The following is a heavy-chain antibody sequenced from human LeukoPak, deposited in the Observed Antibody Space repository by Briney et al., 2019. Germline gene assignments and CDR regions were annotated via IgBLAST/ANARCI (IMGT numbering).Heavy chain of an antibody. CDR1: GFTFSSYG. CDR3: AKDIYDFWSGYLSYDAFDI. Sequence: GGSLTLSCAASGFTFSSYGIHWVRQAPGKGLEWVAFIRYYGSNKYYADSVKGRFTISRDNSKNTLYLQMNSLSAEDTAVYYCAKDIYDFWSGYLSYDAFDIWGQGTMVTVSS. J-gene: IGHJ3*02. CDR2: IRYYGSNK. D-gene: IGHD3-3*01. V-gene: IGHV3-30*02.